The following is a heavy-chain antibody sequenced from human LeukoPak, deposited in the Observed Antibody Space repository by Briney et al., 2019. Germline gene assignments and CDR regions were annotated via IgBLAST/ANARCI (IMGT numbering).Heavy chain of an antibody. D-gene: IGHD6-13*01. Sequence: SETLSLTCTVSGDSISSSSYYWGWLREPPGKGLDWIGHIFYRGSTYYNPSLKSRVPISLDTSKKQCPLRLGYVTAADKAVYYCARQFRAEANFDYWGQGTLVTVSS. CDR2: IFYRGST. CDR1: GDSISSSSYY. J-gene: IGHJ4*02. CDR3: ARQFRAEANFDY. V-gene: IGHV4-39*01.